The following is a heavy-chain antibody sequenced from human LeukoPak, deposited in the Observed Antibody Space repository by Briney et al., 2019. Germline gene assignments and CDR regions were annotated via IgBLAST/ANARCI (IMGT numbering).Heavy chain of an antibody. Sequence: PGGSLRLPCAASGFIFSNYALHWVCQAPGKGLEWVAVISHDGNSKYYADSVKGRFTISRDNSKNTLHLQMDSLRAEDTAVYYCARSRSIKMMVVVTTYFFEYWGQGTLVTVSS. CDR2: ISHDGNSK. J-gene: IGHJ4*02. CDR1: GFIFSNYA. CDR3: ARSRSIKMMVVVTTYFFEY. D-gene: IGHD3-22*01. V-gene: IGHV3-30-3*01.